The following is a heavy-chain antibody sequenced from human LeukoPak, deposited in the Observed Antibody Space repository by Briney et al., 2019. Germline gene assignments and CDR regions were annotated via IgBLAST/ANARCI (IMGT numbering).Heavy chain of an antibody. J-gene: IGHJ4*02. Sequence: PSETLSLTCAVYGGSFSGYYWSWIRQPPGKGLEWIGEINHSGSTNYNPSLKSRVTISVDTSKNQFSLKLSSVTAADTAVYYCARGHCSGGSCYEQGNDYWGQGTLVTVSS. CDR1: GGSFSGYY. CDR2: INHSGST. CDR3: ARGHCSGGSCYEQGNDY. D-gene: IGHD2-15*01. V-gene: IGHV4-34*01.